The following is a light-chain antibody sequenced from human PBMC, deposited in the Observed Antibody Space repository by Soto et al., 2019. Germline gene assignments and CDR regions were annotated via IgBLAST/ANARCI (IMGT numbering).Light chain of an antibody. CDR1: QSLLHSNGYNY. J-gene: IGKJ5*01. CDR3: MQAIRIPT. CDR2: SGS. Sequence: DIVMTQSPLSLPVTPGEPASISCRSSQSLLHSNGYNYLDWYLQKPGQSPQLLIYSGSNRASGVPERFSGSGSSNYFTLNISRVEAEDVGVYYCMQAIRIPTFGQGTRLEIK. V-gene: IGKV2-28*01.